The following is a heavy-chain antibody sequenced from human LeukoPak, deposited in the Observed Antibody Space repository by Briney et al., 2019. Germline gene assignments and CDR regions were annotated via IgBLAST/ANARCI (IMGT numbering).Heavy chain of an antibody. V-gene: IGHV3-48*03. J-gene: IGHJ3*02. CDR3: ARDRYYDSSGYPGAFDI. Sequence: GGSLRLSCAASGFTFSSYEMNWVRQAPGKGLEWVSYISSSGSTIYYADSVKGRFTISRDNAKNSLYLQMNSLRAEDTAVYYCARDRYYDSSGYPGAFDIWGQGTMVTVSS. D-gene: IGHD3-22*01. CDR1: GFTFSSYE. CDR2: ISSSGSTI.